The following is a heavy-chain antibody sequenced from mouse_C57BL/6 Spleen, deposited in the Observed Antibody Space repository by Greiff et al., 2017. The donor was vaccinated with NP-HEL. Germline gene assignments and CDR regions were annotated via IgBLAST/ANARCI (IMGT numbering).Heavy chain of an antibody. CDR1: GYTFTDYN. CDR2: INPNNGGT. Sequence: VQLQQSGPELVKPGASVKIPCKASGYTFTDYNLDWVKQSHGKSLEWIGDINPNNGGTIYNQKFKGKATLTVDKSSSTAYMELRSLTSEDTAVYYCARPNYGSSHWYFDVWGTGTTVTVSS. V-gene: IGHV1-18*01. J-gene: IGHJ1*03. CDR3: ARPNYGSSHWYFDV. D-gene: IGHD1-1*01.